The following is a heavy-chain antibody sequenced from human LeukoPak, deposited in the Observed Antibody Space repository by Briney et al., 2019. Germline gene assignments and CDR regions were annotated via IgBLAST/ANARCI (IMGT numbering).Heavy chain of an antibody. CDR2: TTNAGDT. CDR1: GFTFTNYD. CDR3: AREGTGYPSMDV. J-gene: IGHJ6*02. D-gene: IGHD3/OR15-3a*01. Sequence: GGSLRLSCAASGFTFTNYDMHWVRQRSGKGLEWVSTTTNAGDTYYPDSVKGRFTISREVAQNSLYLQVNSLTGGDTAVYYCAREGTGYPSMDVWGQGTTVTVSS. V-gene: IGHV3-13*01.